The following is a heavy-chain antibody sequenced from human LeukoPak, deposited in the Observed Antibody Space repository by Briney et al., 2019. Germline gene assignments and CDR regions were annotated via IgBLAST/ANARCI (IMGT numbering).Heavy chain of an antibody. V-gene: IGHV3-43*02. CDR2: ISGDGHST. CDR1: GLSFDEYA. Sequence: GGSLRLSCAASGLSFDEYAMHWVRQAPGKGLEWVSLISGDGHSTYYADSVKGRFNISRDNSKNSLYLQMNRLKTEDTALYYCTKDRYCTTTNCPFDYWGQGTLVTVSS. J-gene: IGHJ4*02. CDR3: TKDRYCTTTNCPFDY. D-gene: IGHD2-2*01.